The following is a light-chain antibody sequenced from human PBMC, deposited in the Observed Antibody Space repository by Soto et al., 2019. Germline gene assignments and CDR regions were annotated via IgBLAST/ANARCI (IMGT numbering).Light chain of an antibody. CDR1: QDISNY. V-gene: IGKV1-33*01. CDR2: DAS. CDR3: QQYDNLP. Sequence: DIQMTQSPSSLSASVGDRVTITCPASQDISNYLNWYQQKPGKAPKLLIYDASNLETGVPSRFSGSGSGTDFTFTISSLQPEDIATYYCQQYDNLPFGGGTKVDI. J-gene: IGKJ4*01.